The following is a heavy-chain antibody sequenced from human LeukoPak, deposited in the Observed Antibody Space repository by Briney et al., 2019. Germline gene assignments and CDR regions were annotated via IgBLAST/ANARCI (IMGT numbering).Heavy chain of an antibody. V-gene: IGHV3-48*03. CDR1: GFTFSSYV. CDR2: ISSSVSTI. J-gene: IGHJ4*02. CDR3: ARFDYYGSGSYYDY. D-gene: IGHD3-10*01. Sequence: GGSLRLSRAASGFTFSSYVLNWVRQPPGKGLEWVLYISSSVSTIHYADSVKGRFTISRDNAKKSLYLQMNSLRAEDTAVYYCARFDYYGSGSYYDYWGQGTLVTVSS.